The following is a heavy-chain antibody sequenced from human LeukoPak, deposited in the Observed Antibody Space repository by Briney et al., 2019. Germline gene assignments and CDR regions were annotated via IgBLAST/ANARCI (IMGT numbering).Heavy chain of an antibody. J-gene: IGHJ4*02. CDR2: IYPGDSDT. CDR1: GYDLTTYY. CDR3: ARVRAYSSASYYFDS. D-gene: IGHD3-10*01. Sequence: GESLKISCKGSGYDLTTYYVGWVRQMPGKGLEWMGIIYPGDSDTRYSPSFQGQVTISADKSISAAYLQWSSLKASDTAMYYCARVRAYSSASYYFDSWGQGTLVTVSS. V-gene: IGHV5-51*01.